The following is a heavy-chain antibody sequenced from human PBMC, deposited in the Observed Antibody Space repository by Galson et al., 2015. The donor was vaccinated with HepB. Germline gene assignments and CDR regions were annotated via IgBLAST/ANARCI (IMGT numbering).Heavy chain of an antibody. CDR2: ISYDGSNK. CDR1: GFTFSSYG. V-gene: IGHV3-30*18. J-gene: IGHJ4*02. Sequence: SLRLSCAASGFTFSSYGMHWVRQAPGKGLEWVAVISYDGSNKYYADSVKGRFTISRDNSKNTLYLQMNSLRAEDTAVYYCAKDWRGPVDDSSSALPDYWGQGTLVTVSS. D-gene: IGHD6-13*01. CDR3: AKDWRGPVDDSSSALPDY.